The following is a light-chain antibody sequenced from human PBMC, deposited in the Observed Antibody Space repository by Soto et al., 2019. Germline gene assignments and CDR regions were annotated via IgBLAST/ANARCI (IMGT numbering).Light chain of an antibody. V-gene: IGLV3-1*01. J-gene: IGLJ3*02. CDR1: ELGDKY. CDR2: PDN. CDR3: QAWDRSTVV. Sequence: SYELSQPPSVSVSPGQTASITCTGDELGDKYACCYQQKPGQSPVLVIYPDNKRPSGTPARFSGSNSGNTATLTIGGTQAMDEADYYCQAWDRSTVVFGGGTKLTVL.